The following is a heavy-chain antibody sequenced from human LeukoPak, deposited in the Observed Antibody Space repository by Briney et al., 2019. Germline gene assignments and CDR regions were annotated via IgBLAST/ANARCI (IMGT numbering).Heavy chain of an antibody. D-gene: IGHD5-24*01. CDR3: ASPQYYFDY. CDR2: ISSSGSTT. CDR1: GFTFSTYE. V-gene: IGHV3-48*03. J-gene: IGHJ4*02. Sequence: PGGSLRLSCAASGFTFSTYEMNWVRQAPGKGLEWVSHISSSGSTTYYADSVKGRFTISRDNAENSLYLQMNSLRAEDTAVYYCASPQYYFDYWGEGALVTVSS.